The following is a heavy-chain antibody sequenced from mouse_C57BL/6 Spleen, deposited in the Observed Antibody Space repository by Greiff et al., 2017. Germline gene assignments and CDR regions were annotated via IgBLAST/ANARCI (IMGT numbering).Heavy chain of an antibody. D-gene: IGHD2-3*01. V-gene: IGHV5-17*01. CDR3: ARQGLLLAY. CDR2: ISSGSSTI. CDR1: GFTFSDYG. J-gene: IGHJ3*01. Sequence: DVHLVESGGGLVKPGGSLKLSCAASGFTFSDYGMHWVRQAPEKGLEWVAYISSGSSTIYYADTVKGRFTISRDNAKNTLFLQMTSLRSEDTAMYYCARQGLLLAYWGQGTLVTVSA.